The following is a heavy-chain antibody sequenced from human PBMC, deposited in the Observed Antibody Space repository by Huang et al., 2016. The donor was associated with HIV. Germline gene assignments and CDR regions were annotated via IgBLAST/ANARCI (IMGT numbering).Heavy chain of an antibody. D-gene: IGHD1-7*01. CDR2: MNTKVGNG. CDR3: ARDARELRDYLVRFNWVAP. Sequence: QVQLVQSGSEFKKTGASVRVSFKASGYSFSDYAVNWGRQGPGQGHEWMGWMNTKVGNGTYVQGFRGMFGFSLDTAVKTAYLHISSLKTEDAAVYYCARDARELRDYLVRFNWVAPWGQGTLVTVSS. V-gene: IGHV7-4-1*02. CDR1: GYSFSDYA. J-gene: IGHJ5*02.